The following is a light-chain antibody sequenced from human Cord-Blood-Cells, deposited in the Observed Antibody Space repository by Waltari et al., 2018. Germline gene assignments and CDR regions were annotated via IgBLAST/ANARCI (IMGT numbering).Light chain of an antibody. CDR3: CSYAGSSNWV. CDR2: AGS. Sequence: QSALTQPASVSGSPGQSHTISCTGTSSAVGSYNLVSWSQQHPGKALKLMIDAGSKRPSGLSNRFSVSKSGNTASLTISGLQAEDEADYYCCSYAGSSNWVFGGGTKLTVL. J-gene: IGLJ3*02. V-gene: IGLV2-23*01. CDR1: SSAVGSYNL.